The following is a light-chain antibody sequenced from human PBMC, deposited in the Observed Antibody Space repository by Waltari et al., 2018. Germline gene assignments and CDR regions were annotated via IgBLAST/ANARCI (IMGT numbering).Light chain of an antibody. CDR2: AAP. Sequence: DIQLTQSPSHLSASVGDRVTITCRARQGIARYLAWYQQKPGKAPKLLIYAAPTLQNGVPSRFSGSGSGTEFTLTISSLQPEDFASYYCQQVNNYPLTFGGGTKVEIK. CDR1: QGIARY. CDR3: QQVNNYPLT. V-gene: IGKV1-9*01. J-gene: IGKJ4*01.